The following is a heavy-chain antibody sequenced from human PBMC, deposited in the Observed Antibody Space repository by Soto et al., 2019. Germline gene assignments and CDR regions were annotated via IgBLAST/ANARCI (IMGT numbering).Heavy chain of an antibody. Sequence: SETLSLTCAVYGGSFSGYYWSWIRQPPGKGLEWIGEINHSGSTNYNPSLKSRVTISVDTSKNQFSLKLSSVTAADTAVYYCARGYRIPGYSGSVWFDPWGQGTLVTVSS. V-gene: IGHV4-34*01. CDR2: INHSGST. CDR3: ARGYRIPGYSGSVWFDP. D-gene: IGHD5-12*01. CDR1: GGSFSGYY. J-gene: IGHJ5*02.